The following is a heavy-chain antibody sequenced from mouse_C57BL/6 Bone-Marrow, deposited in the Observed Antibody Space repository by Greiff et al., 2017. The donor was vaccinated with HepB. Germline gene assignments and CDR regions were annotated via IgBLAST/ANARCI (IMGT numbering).Heavy chain of an antibody. V-gene: IGHV1-52*01. CDR3: ARGGCRRGGAGFAY. J-gene: IGHJ3*01. CDR2: IDPSDSET. Sequence: VQLQQPGAELVRPGSSVKLSCKASGYTFTSYWMHWVKQRPIQGLEWIGNIDPSDSETNYNQKFKDKATLTVDKSSSTAYMQRSSLTSEDSAVYYCARGGCRRGGAGFAYWGQGTLVTVSA. CDR1: GYTFTSYW.